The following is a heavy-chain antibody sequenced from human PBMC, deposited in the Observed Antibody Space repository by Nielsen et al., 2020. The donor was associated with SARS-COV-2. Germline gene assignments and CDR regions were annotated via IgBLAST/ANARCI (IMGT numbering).Heavy chain of an antibody. CDR3: ARESSFVLMVYVHHYGMDV. Sequence: GESLKISCAASGFTFSSYEMNWVRQAPGKGLEWVSYISSSGSTIYYADSVKGRFTISRDNAKNSLYLQMNSLRAEDTAVYYCARESSFVLMVYVHHYGMDVWGQGTTVTVSS. CDR2: ISSSGSTI. D-gene: IGHD2-8*01. J-gene: IGHJ6*02. V-gene: IGHV3-48*03. CDR1: GFTFSSYE.